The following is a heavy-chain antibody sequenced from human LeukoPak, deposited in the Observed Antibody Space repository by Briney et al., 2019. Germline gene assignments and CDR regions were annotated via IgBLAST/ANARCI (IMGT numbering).Heavy chain of an antibody. CDR2: ISGSGGST. J-gene: IGHJ4*02. D-gene: IGHD6-13*01. CDR1: GFTFSSYA. CDR3: AKNVASSWYYFDY. V-gene: IGHV3-23*01. Sequence: PGGSLRLSCAASGFTFSSYAMTWVRQAPGKGPEWVSGISGSGGSTYYADSVRGRFTISRDNSKNTLYLQMNSLRAEDTAVYYCAKNVASSWYYFDYWGQGTLVTVSS.